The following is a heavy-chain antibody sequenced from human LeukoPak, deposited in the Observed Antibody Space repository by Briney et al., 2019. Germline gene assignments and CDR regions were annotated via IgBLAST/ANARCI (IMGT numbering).Heavy chain of an antibody. CDR1: GFTFDDYA. V-gene: IGHV3-9*01. CDR2: ISWNSGSI. CDR3: AKDIAAAGPPRSSWFDP. J-gene: IGHJ5*02. Sequence: SLRLPCAASGFTFDDYAMHWVRRAPGKGLEWVSGISWNSGSIGYADSVKGRFTISRDNAKNSLYLQMNSLRAEDTALYYCAKDIAAAGPPRSSWFDPWGQGTLVTVSS. D-gene: IGHD6-13*01.